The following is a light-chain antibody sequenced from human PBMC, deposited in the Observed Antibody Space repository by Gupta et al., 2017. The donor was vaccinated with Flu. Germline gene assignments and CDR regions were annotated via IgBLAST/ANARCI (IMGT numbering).Light chain of an antibody. CDR2: SAS. CDR1: QSVDTN. V-gene: IGKV3-15*01. Sequence: ERVMTQSPATLSVSPGERATLSCRASQSVDTNLAWYQQKPGQSPRLLIYSASTRATGVPARFSGSGSGTEFTLTISSLQSEDFAVYYCQQYNNGPPWTFGQGTRVEIK. CDR3: QQYNNGPPWT. J-gene: IGKJ1*01.